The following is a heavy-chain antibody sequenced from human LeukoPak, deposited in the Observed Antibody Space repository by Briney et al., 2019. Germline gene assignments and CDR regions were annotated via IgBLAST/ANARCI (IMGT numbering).Heavy chain of an antibody. Sequence: GGSLRLSCAASGFTFSNAWMSWVRQAPGKGLEWVGRIKSTTDSGTTDYAAPVKGRFTISRDDSKNTLYLQMNSLKTEDTAVYYCTTGTTDIVVVPAAPSAFDIWGQGIMVTVSS. J-gene: IGHJ3*02. CDR1: GFTFSNAW. CDR2: IKSTTDSGTT. D-gene: IGHD2-2*01. V-gene: IGHV3-15*01. CDR3: TTGTTDIVVVPAAPSAFDI.